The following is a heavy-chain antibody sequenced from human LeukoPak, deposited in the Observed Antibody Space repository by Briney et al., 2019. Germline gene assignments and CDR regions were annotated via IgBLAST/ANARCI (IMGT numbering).Heavy chain of an antibody. Sequence: PSETLSLTCTVSGGSISSGGYYWSWIRQHPGKGLECIGYIYYSGSTYYNPSLKSRVTMSVDTSKNQFSLRLSSVTAADTAVYYCASENRYDYVWGSYRSPYFAYWGPGTLVTVSS. CDR3: ASENRYDYVWGSYRSPYFAY. J-gene: IGHJ4*02. V-gene: IGHV4-31*03. CDR1: GGSISSGGYY. CDR2: IYYSGST. D-gene: IGHD3-16*02.